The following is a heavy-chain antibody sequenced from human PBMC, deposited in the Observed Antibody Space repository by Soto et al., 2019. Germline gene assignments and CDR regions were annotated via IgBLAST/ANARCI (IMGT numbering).Heavy chain of an antibody. CDR1: GYTFTGYY. CDR2: INPNSGGT. J-gene: IGHJ5*02. CDR3: ARDLDCSGGSCYSNWFDP. D-gene: IGHD2-15*01. V-gene: IGHV1-2*04. Sequence: ASVKVSCKASGYTFTGYYMHWVRQAPGQGLEWMGWINPNSGGTNYAQKFQGWVTMTRDTSISTAYMELSRLRSDDTAVYYCARDLDCSGGSCYSNWFDPWGQGTLVTVPS.